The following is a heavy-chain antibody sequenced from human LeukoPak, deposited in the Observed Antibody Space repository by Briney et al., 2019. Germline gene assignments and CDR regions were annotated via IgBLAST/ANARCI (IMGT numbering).Heavy chain of an antibody. D-gene: IGHD3-22*01. V-gene: IGHV3-74*01. CDR1: GFTFSNYW. Sequence: PWGSLRLSCAASGFTFSNYWVHWVRQAPGKGLVWVSRINSDGINTSYADSVKGRFTISRDNAKNTLNLQMNSLRAEDTAVYYCARDLGQYYDTSDNWFDPWGQGTLVTVSS. CDR2: INSDGINT. J-gene: IGHJ5*02. CDR3: ARDLGQYYDTSDNWFDP.